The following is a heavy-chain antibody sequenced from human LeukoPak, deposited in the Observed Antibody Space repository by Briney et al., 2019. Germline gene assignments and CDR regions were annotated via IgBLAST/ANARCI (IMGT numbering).Heavy chain of an antibody. CDR1: GDTFRNYA. CDR2: IIPMFRKG. V-gene: IGHV1-69*15. CDR3: ARVRLTAEALTWFEH. D-gene: IGHD2-21*02. Sequence: SVKVSCKSFGDTFRNYAIYWVRQAPGQGLEWMGMIIPMFRKGNHTEKFQDRVSITADESTSTVYMELSSLRFEDTAVYYCARVRLTAEALTWFEHWGRGTLVTVSS. J-gene: IGHJ5*02.